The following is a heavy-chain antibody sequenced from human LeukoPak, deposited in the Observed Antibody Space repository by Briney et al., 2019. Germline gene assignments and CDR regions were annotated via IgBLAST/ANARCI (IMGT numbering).Heavy chain of an antibody. CDR3: ASDGDYGTGSYYRGCIDS. CDR2: IHPRRGNT. V-gene: IGHV1-2*02. CDR1: GYSFTAFY. D-gene: IGHD3-10*01. Sequence: ASVKVSCKTSGYSFTAFYIHWVRQAPGQGLEWMGGIHPRRGNTNYAQKLQGRVTMTRDTSMSTVYLDLRSLRSGDAAVYYCASDGDYGTGSYYRGCIDSWGQGTPVTVSP. J-gene: IGHJ4*02.